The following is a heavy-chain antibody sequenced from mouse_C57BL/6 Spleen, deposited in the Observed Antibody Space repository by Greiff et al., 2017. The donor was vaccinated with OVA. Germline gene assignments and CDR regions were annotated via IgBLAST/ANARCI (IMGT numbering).Heavy chain of an antibody. CDR2: FHPYNDDT. V-gene: IGHV1-47*01. CDR3: ARGQDYYGSRDYFDY. D-gene: IGHD1-1*01. J-gene: IGHJ2*01. CDR1: GYTFTTYP. Sequence: VQVVESGAELVKPGASVKMSCKASGYTFTTYPIEWMKQNHGKSLEWIGNFHPYNDDTKFNEKFKGKATLTVEKSSSTVYLELSRLTSDDSAVYYCARGQDYYGSRDYFDYWGQGTTLTVSS.